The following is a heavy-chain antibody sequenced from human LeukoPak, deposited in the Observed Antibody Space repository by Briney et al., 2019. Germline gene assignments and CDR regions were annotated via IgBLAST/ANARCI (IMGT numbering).Heavy chain of an antibody. Sequence: SETLSLTCTVSGGSISSSSYYWGWLRQPPGKGLEWIGSIYYSGSTYYNPSLKSRVTISVDTSKNQFSLKLSSVTAADTAVYYCARLFRHVATINYWGQGTLVTVSS. CDR1: GGSISSSSYY. CDR3: ARLFRHVATINY. CDR2: IYYSGST. V-gene: IGHV4-39*01. D-gene: IGHD5-24*01. J-gene: IGHJ4*02.